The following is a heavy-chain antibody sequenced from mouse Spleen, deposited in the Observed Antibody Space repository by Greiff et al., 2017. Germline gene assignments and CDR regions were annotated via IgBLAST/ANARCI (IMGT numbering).Heavy chain of an antibody. CDR1: GYTFTSYG. J-gene: IGHJ1*01. CDR2: IYPRSGNT. V-gene: IGHV1-81*01. CDR3: ARREGYGNYGYWYFDV. D-gene: IGHD2-1*01. Sequence: VKLVESGAELARPGASVKLSCKASGYTFTSYGISWVKQRTGQGLEWIGEIYPRSGNTYYNEKFKGKATLTADKSSSTAYMELRSLTSEDSAVYFCARREGYGNYGYWYFDVWGAGTTVTVSS.